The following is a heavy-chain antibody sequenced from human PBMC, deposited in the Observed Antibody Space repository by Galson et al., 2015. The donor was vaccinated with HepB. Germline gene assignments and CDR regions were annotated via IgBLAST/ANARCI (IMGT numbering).Heavy chain of an antibody. Sequence: SETLSLTCTVSGGSISSSSYYWGWIRQPPGKGLEWIGSIYYSGSTYYNPSLKSRVTISVDTSKNQFSLKLSSVTAADTAVYYCAKGIAAAQGIAFDIWGQGTMVTVSS. CDR3: AKGIAAAQGIAFDI. CDR1: GGSISSSSYY. J-gene: IGHJ3*02. D-gene: IGHD6-13*01. V-gene: IGHV4-39*01. CDR2: IYYSGST.